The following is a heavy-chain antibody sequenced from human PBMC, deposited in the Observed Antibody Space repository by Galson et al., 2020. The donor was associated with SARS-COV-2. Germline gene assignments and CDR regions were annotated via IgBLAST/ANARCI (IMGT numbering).Heavy chain of an antibody. J-gene: IGHJ3*02. Sequence: SQTLSLTCAVSGTSISSGSYSWNWIRQPPGKGLEWIGYISHRGGTYYNPSLKSRVTISGDMSKNQFSLRLSSVTAADTAVYYCARLHYGEYAPEAFDIWGPGTRVTVAS. CDR2: ISHRGGT. CDR1: GTSISSGSYS. CDR3: ARLHYGEYAPEAFDI. D-gene: IGHD4-17*01. V-gene: IGHV4-30-2*01.